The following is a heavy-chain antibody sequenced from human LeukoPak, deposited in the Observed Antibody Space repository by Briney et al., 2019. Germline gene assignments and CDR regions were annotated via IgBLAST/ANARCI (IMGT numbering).Heavy chain of an antibody. Sequence: SETLSLTCTVSGGSISSSSYYWGWIRQPPGKGLEWIGSIYYSGSTYYNPSLKSRVTISVDTSKNQFSLKLSSVTAADTAVYYCASLPFNWEPDLNDYWGQGTLVTVSS. J-gene: IGHJ4*02. CDR2: IYYSGST. V-gene: IGHV4-39*01. D-gene: IGHD1-1*01. CDR1: GGSISSSSYY. CDR3: ASLPFNWEPDLNDY.